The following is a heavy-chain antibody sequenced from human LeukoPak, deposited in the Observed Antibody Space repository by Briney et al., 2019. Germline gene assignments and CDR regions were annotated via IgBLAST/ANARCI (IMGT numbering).Heavy chain of an antibody. CDR1: GGSISNSSYY. D-gene: IGHD3-10*01. Sequence: SETLSLTCTVSGGSISNSSYYWGWIRQPPGKGLEWIGSMYYSGSTYYNPSLKSRVTISVDTSKNQFSLKLSSVTAADTALYYCARVRALTFDYWGQGTLVTVSS. CDR3: ARVRALTFDY. J-gene: IGHJ4*02. CDR2: MYYSGST. V-gene: IGHV4-39*07.